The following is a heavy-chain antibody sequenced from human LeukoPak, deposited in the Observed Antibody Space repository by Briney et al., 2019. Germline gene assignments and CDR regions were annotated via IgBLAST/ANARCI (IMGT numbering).Heavy chain of an antibody. Sequence: SGGSLRLSCAASGFTFSSYAMSCVRQAPGKGLEWVSAISGSGGSTYYADSVKGRFTISRDNSKNTLYLQMNSLRAEDTAVYYCAGSRLLGSSSWSGGFDYWGQGTLVTVSS. V-gene: IGHV3-23*01. CDR3: AGSRLLGSSSWSGGFDY. CDR1: GFTFSSYA. D-gene: IGHD6-13*01. CDR2: ISGSGGST. J-gene: IGHJ4*02.